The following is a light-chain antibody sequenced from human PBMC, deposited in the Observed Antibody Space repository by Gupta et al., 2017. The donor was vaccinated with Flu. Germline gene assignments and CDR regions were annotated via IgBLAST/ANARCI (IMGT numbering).Light chain of an antibody. J-gene: IGLJ1*01. CDR1: SSDIGGYKY. CDR3: SSYTSSSAPV. CDR2: DVG. Sequence: SITISCSGSSSDIGGYKYVSWYQQHPGRAPRLIIFDVGKRPSGISSRFSASKSGNTASLTISGLQADDAGDYYCSSYTSSSAPVFGTGTRVTVL. V-gene: IGLV2-14*03.